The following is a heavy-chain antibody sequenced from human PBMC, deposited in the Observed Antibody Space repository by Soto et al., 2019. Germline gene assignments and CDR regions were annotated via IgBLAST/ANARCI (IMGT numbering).Heavy chain of an antibody. CDR3: GRTMAAVGGWRYVNL. V-gene: IGHV3-11*05. D-gene: IGHD3-10*01. CDR1: GFTFSDYY. Sequence: QVPLVESGGGLVKPGGSLRLSCAASGFTFSDYYMSWIRQAPGKGLEWVSYISSSSSYTNYADSVKGRFTISRDKSKLTLYLQTAALTAVDSAAYYYGRTMAAVGGWRYVNLGSRATLFTASS. J-gene: IGHJ2*01. CDR2: ISSSSSYT.